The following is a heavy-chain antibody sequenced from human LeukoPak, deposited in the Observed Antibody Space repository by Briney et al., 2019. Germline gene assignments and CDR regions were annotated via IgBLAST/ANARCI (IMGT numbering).Heavy chain of an antibody. Sequence: GGSLRLSCAASGFTFSSYAMSWLSQAPGKGLEWISAISGSGGSTYYADSVKGRFTISRDNSKNTLYLQMNSLRAEDTAVYYCVWLQLRVFDYWGQGTLVTVSS. V-gene: IGHV3-23*01. CDR1: GFTFSSYA. D-gene: IGHD5-12*01. J-gene: IGHJ4*02. CDR2: ISGSGGST. CDR3: VWLQLRVFDY.